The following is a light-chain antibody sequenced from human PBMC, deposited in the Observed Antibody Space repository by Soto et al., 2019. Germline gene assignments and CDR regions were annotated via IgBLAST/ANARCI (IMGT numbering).Light chain of an antibody. V-gene: IGLV2-23*03. CDR2: EGS. Sequence: QSVLTQPASVSGSPGQSITISCTGTSSDVGSYNHVSWYQQHPGKAPKLMIYEGSKRPSGVSNRFSGSKSGNTASLTISGLQAEDEADYYCCSYAGSSTFEVFGGGTKVTVL. J-gene: IGLJ3*02. CDR1: SSDVGSYNH. CDR3: CSYAGSSTFEV.